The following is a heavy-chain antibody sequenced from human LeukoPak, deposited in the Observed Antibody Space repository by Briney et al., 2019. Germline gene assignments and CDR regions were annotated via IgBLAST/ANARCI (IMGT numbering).Heavy chain of an antibody. CDR1: GFTFSSYS. J-gene: IGHJ4*02. Sequence: GGSLRLSCAASGFTFSSYSMNWVRQAPGKGLEWVSYITSSSSTIYYADSVKGRFTISRDNAKHSLYLQMNSLRAEDTAVYYCARAILWFGESKGYYFDYWGQGTLVTVSS. CDR2: ITSSSSTI. V-gene: IGHV3-48*01. CDR3: ARAILWFGESKGYYFDY. D-gene: IGHD3-10*01.